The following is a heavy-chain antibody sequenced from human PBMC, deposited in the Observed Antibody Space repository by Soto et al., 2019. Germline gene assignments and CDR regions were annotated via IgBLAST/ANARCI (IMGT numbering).Heavy chain of an antibody. Sequence: QPGGSLRLSCAASGFTFSSYWMHWVRQAPGKGLVWVSRTSSDGRSTSYADSVKGRFTISRDNAKNTLYLQMNSLRTEDTAVYYCARSGQLGTFDHWGKGTLVTVSS. V-gene: IGHV3-74*01. CDR2: TSSDGRST. CDR3: ARSGQLGTFDH. J-gene: IGHJ4*02. CDR1: GFTFSSYW. D-gene: IGHD7-27*01.